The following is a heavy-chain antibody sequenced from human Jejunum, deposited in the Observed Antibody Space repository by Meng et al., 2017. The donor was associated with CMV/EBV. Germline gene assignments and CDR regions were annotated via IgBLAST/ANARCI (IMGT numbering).Heavy chain of an antibody. V-gene: IGHV3-9*01. D-gene: IGHD3-3*01. J-gene: IGHJ4*02. CDR1: GFSFDDDA. Sequence: GFSFDDDAMNWGRQAPGKGLEWVSGISWNSDRIDYADSVKGRFTISRDNVKNFLFLEMNSLRPEDTAFYYCAKSLSPYDFWSGTDFWGQGTLVTVSS. CDR3: AKSLSPYDFWSGTDF. CDR2: ISWNSDRI.